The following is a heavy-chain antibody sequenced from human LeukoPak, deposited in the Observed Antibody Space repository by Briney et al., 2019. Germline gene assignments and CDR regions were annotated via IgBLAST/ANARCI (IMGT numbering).Heavy chain of an antibody. D-gene: IGHD2-21*02. V-gene: IGHV4-34*01. J-gene: IGHJ4*02. CDR1: GGSFSGYY. Sequence: SETLSLTCAVYGGSFSGYYWSWIRQPPGKGLEWIGEINHSGSTNYNPSLKSRVTISVDTSKNQFSLKLSSVTAADTAVYYCARGLEGSTGTYCGGDCYSDYWGQGTLVTVSS. CDR2: INHSGST. CDR3: ARGLEGSTGTYCGGDCYSDY.